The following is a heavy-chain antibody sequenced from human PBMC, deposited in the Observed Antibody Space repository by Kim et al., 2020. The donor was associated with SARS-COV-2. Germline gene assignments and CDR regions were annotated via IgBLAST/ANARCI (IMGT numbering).Heavy chain of an antibody. CDR1: GGSISSGSYY. V-gene: IGHV4-61*02. CDR3: ARMGESAFDI. J-gene: IGHJ3*02. D-gene: IGHD1-26*01. CDR2: IYTSGST. Sequence: TLSLTCTVSGGSISSGSYYWNWIRQPAGKGLEWIGRIYTSGSTNYNPSLQSRVTISVDTSKNQFSLRMTSVTAADTAVYYCARMGESAFDIWGHGTMVTVSS.